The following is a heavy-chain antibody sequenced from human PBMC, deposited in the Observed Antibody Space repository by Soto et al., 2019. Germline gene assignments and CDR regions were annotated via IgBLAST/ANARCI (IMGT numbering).Heavy chain of an antibody. CDR3: ARSREFDY. Sequence: SETLSLTCVVSGGSLSGATYSWNWIRHPPGKGLEWIGYIFPSRTTYYNPSLKSRVTISIDVSKNQFSLSLRSLTAADTAVYYCARSREFDYWSQGTLVTVSS. CDR1: GGSLSGATYS. J-gene: IGHJ4*02. V-gene: IGHV4-30-2*01. CDR2: IFPSRTT.